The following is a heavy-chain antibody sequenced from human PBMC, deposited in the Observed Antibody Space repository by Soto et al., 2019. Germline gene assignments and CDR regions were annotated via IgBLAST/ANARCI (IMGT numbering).Heavy chain of an antibody. V-gene: IGHV5-10-1*01. Sequence: GESLKISCHGSEYSFPNYWINWVRQMPGKGLEWMGRIDPSDSNTNYSPSFQGHVTISADKSTYTTYLQWGSLKASDTAMYYCARLVDGDPYSYFDLWGLGTLVTVSS. D-gene: IGHD4-17*01. CDR1: EYSFPNYW. J-gene: IGHJ2*01. CDR3: ARLVDGDPYSYFDL. CDR2: IDPSDSNT.